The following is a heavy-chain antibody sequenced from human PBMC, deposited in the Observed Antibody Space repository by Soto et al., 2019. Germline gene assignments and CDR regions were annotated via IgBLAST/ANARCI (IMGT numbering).Heavy chain of an antibody. D-gene: IGHD3-10*01. CDR3: ARGGIAARLPPAFGSGSYYNGGFDP. V-gene: IGHV3-48*01. Sequence: GGSLRLSCAASGFTFSSYSMNWVRQAPGKGLEWVSYISSSSSTIYYADSVKGRFTISRDNAKNSLYLQMNSLRAEDTAVYYCARGGIAARLPPAFGSGSYYNGGFDPWGQGTLVTVSS. CDR2: ISSSSSTI. CDR1: GFTFSSYS. J-gene: IGHJ5*02.